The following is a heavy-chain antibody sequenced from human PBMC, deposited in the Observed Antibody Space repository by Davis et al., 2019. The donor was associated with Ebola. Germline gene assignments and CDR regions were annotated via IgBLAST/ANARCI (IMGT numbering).Heavy chain of an antibody. CDR1: GFSFSDSW. Sequence: GGSLRLSCAASGFSFSDSWMHWVRQAPGKGLEYVSVVRSSGSTTYYADSVKGRFTISRDNSKNTLYLQMSSLRPEDTAIYYCVKDRHCSSTSCSDAFDIWGQGTLVTVSS. J-gene: IGHJ3*02. V-gene: IGHV3-64D*06. D-gene: IGHD2-2*01. CDR3: VKDRHCSSTSCSDAFDI. CDR2: VRSSGSTT.